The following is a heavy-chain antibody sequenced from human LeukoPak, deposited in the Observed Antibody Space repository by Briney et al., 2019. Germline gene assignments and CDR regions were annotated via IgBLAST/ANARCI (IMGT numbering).Heavy chain of an antibody. V-gene: IGHV1-24*01. Sequence: ASVKVSCKVSGYTLTELSMHWVRQAPGKGLEWMGGFDPEDGETIYAQKFQGRVTMTRDTSTSTVYMELSSLRSEDTAVYYCARDLRIVGATLTFTGYMDVWGKGTTVTVSS. J-gene: IGHJ6*03. CDR3: ARDLRIVGATLTFTGYMDV. D-gene: IGHD1-26*01. CDR2: FDPEDGET. CDR1: GYTLTELS.